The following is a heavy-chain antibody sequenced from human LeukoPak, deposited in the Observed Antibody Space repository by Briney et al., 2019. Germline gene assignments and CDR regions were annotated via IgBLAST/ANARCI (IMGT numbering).Heavy chain of an antibody. CDR3: AKAGVRYFDSSGLYAFDF. Sequence: SETLSLTCAVSGGSISSTSYYWAWIRQPPGKGLEWIGTIYYSESTYHNPSLKSRVTLSVDTSRNQFSLRLSSVDAADTAVYYCAKAGVRYFDSSGLYAFDFWGPGTTVTVSS. CDR2: IYYSEST. J-gene: IGHJ3*01. CDR1: GGSISSTSYY. D-gene: IGHD3-22*01. V-gene: IGHV4-39*01.